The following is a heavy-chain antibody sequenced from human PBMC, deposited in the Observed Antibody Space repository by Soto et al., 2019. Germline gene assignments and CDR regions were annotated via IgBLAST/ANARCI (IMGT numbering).Heavy chain of an antibody. V-gene: IGHV4-59*01. D-gene: IGHD1-1*01. CDR1: GGSISSYY. J-gene: IGHJ6*03. Sequence: SETLSLTCTVSGGSISSYYWSWIRQPPGKGLEWIGYIYYSGSTNYNPSLKSRVTISVDTSKNQFSLKLSSVTAADTAVYYCARVGTNDPRKGYYYYYMDVWGKGTTVTVSS. CDR3: ARVGTNDPRKGYYYYYMDV. CDR2: IYYSGST.